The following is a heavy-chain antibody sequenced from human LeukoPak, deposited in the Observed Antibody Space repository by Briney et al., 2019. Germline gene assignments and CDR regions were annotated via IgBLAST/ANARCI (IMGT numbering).Heavy chain of an antibody. V-gene: IGHV1-18*01. D-gene: IGHD3-22*01. CDR2: ISANNGHT. CDR3: ARDMRHYRYYESDEYYFNFEY. J-gene: IGHJ4*02. CDR1: GYIFTSYG. Sequence: VASVKVSCKASGYIFTSYGLSWVRQAPGQWLEWMGWISANNGHTHYAQKFQGRLTITRDMSTRTVDMELRSLRSDDTAVYYCARDMRHYRYYESDEYYFNFEYWGQGTLVTVSS.